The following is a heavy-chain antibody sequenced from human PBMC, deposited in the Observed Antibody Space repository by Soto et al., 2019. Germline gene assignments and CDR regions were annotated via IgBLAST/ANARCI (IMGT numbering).Heavy chain of an antibody. CDR3: AREGSASYYFGY. D-gene: IGHD1-26*01. CDR2: VWYDGSNK. J-gene: IGHJ4*01. CDR1: GFTFSSYV. Sequence: QVQLVESGGGVVQPGRTLRLSCAASGFTFSSYVMRWVRQARDKGLEWVAVVWYDGSNKYYADSVKDRFTSSRDNSKTTLYLRMNSLRAEDTAVYYCAREGSASYYFGYWGHGTLVTFSS. V-gene: IGHV3-33*01.